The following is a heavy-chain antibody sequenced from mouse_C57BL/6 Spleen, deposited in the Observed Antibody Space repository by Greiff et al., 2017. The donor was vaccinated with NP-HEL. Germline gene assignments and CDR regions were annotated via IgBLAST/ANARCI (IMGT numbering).Heavy chain of an antibody. CDR1: GFTFSSYA. Sequence: QLVESGGGLVKPGGSLKLSCAASGFTFSSYAMSWVRQTPEKRLKWVATISDGGSYTYYPDNVKGRFTISRDNAKNNLYLQMSHLKSEDTAMYYCAREGDDYDFDYWGQGTTLTVSS. J-gene: IGHJ2*01. CDR2: ISDGGSYT. D-gene: IGHD2-4*01. V-gene: IGHV5-4*01. CDR3: AREGDDYDFDY.